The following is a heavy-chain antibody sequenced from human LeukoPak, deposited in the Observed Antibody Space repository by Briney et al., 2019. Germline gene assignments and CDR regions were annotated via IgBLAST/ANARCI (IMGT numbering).Heavy chain of an antibody. Sequence: GGSLRLSCAASGFTFSSYWMSRVRQAPGKGLEWVANIKQDGSEKYYVDSVKGRFTISRDNSNNTLYLQVSSLRPEDTALYYCARGATYYYDTTGYELDYWGQGALVTVSS. V-gene: IGHV3-7*01. CDR2: IKQDGSEK. CDR3: ARGATYYYDTTGYELDY. J-gene: IGHJ4*02. D-gene: IGHD3-22*01. CDR1: GFTFSSYW.